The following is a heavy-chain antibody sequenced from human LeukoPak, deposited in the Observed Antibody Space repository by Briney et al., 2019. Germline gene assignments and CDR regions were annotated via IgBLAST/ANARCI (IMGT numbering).Heavy chain of an antibody. D-gene: IGHD3-3*01. J-gene: IGHJ4*02. V-gene: IGHV1-18*01. CDR3: AREVPNYDFWSGYHYYFDY. CDR2: ISAYNGNT. Sequence: GASVKVSCXASGYTFTSYGISWVRQARGQGLEWMGWISAYNGNTNYAQKLQGRVTMTTDTSTSTAYMELRSLRSDDTAVYYCAREVPNYDFWSGYHYYFDYWGQGTLVTVSS. CDR1: GYTFTSYG.